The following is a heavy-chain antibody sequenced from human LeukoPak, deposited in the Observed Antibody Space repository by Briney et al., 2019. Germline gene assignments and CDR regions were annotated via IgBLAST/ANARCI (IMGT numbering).Heavy chain of an antibody. D-gene: IGHD2-2*01. J-gene: IGHJ4*02. CDR3: AKDLRRTSYHHDFDY. Sequence: GGSLRLSCAASGFTFSSYAMSWVRQAPGKGLEWVSAISGSGGSTHYADSVKGRFTISRDNSKNTLYLQMNSLRAEDTAVYYCAKDLRRTSYHHDFDYWGQGTLVTVSS. V-gene: IGHV3-23*01. CDR1: GFTFSSYA. CDR2: ISGSGGST.